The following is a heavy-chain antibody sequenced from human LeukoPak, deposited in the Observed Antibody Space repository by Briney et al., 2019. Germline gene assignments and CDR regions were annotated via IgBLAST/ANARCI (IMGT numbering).Heavy chain of an antibody. CDR2: IGGPGAPT. D-gene: IGHD2-15*01. CDR3: ARGATRATRHFDL. J-gene: IGHJ2*01. V-gene: IGHV3-23*01. Sequence: GGSLRLSCVASGFTFSSYSLTWVRQTPEKGLAWVSIIGGPGAPTFYTDSVEGRFTISRDNSKNTVYLQMNSLRAEATALYFCARGATRATRHFDLWGRGTLVTVSS. CDR1: GFTFSSYS.